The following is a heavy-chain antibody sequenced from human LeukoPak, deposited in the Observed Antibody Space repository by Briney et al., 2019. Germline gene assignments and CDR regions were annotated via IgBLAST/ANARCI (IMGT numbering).Heavy chain of an antibody. V-gene: IGHV3-48*04. CDR1: GFTFSSYS. Sequence: QPGGSLRLSCAASGFTFSSYSMNWVRQAPGKGLEWVSYISSSSSTIYYADSVKGRFTISRDNAKNSLYLQMNSLRAEDTAVYYCARHAQGVVTPEGNWFDPWGQGTLVTVSS. D-gene: IGHD4-23*01. CDR3: ARHAQGVVTPEGNWFDP. J-gene: IGHJ5*02. CDR2: ISSSSSTI.